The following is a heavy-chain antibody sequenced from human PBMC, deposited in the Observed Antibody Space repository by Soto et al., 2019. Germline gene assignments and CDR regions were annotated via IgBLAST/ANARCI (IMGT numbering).Heavy chain of an antibody. J-gene: IGHJ5*02. Sequence: QVQLVESGGGVVQPGRSLRLSCAASGFTFSSYGMHWVRQAPGKGLEWVAVISYDGSNKYYADSVKGRFTISRDNSKNTLYLQMNSLRAEDTAVYYCAPDNPYLDSSGYYHHWGQGTLVTVSS. V-gene: IGHV3-30*03. CDR3: APDNPYLDSSGYYHH. CDR2: ISYDGSNK. CDR1: GFTFSSYG. D-gene: IGHD3-22*01.